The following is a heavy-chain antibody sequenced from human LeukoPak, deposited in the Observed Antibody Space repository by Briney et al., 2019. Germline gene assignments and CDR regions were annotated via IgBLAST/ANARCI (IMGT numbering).Heavy chain of an antibody. J-gene: IGHJ6*02. CDR3: ARDHYDFWSGYYLSDDGMDV. CDR2: ISGSGGST. CDR1: GFTFSSYA. D-gene: IGHD3-3*01. Sequence: PGKSLRLSCAASGFTFSSYAMSWVRQAPGKGLEWVSAISGSGGSTYYADSVKGRFTISRDNSKNTLYLQMNSLRAEDTAVYYCARDHYDFWSGYYLSDDGMDVWGQGTTVTVSS. V-gene: IGHV3-23*01.